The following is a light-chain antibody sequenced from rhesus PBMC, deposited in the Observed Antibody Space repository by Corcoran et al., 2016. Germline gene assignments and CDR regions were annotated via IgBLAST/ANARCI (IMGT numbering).Light chain of an antibody. CDR1: QNIYSN. J-gene: IGKJ2*01. Sequence: DIQMTQSPSALSASVGDRVTISCRASQNIYSNLAWYQQKPGKAPKLLFYAASSLQTGIPSRFCGSGSGTVFTLTISSLQPEDSAAYYCQHYYDNPYSFGQGTKVEIK. CDR2: AAS. V-gene: IGKV1S12*01. CDR3: QHYYDNPYS.